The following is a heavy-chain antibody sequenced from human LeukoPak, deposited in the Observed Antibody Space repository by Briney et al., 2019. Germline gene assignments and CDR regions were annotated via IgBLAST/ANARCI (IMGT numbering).Heavy chain of an antibody. CDR2: IYYSGST. CDR1: GDSISSGGYY. CDR3: ARHRGGHFDY. Sequence: SQTLSLTCTVSGDSISSGGYYWGWIRQPPGKGLEWIGSIYYSGSTYYNPSLKSRVTISVDTSKNQFSLKLSSVIAADTAVYYCARHRGGHFDYWGQGTLVTVSS. D-gene: IGHD3-10*01. J-gene: IGHJ4*02. V-gene: IGHV4-39*01.